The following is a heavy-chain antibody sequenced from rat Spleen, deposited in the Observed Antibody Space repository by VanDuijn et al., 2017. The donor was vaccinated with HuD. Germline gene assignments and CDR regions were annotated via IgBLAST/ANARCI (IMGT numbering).Heavy chain of an antibody. Sequence: EVQLVESGGGLVQPGRSLKLSCAASGFTFSNYGMHWIRQAPTKGLEWVASISYDGSSTYYRDSVKGRCTISRDNTQNTLFLQMDSLRSEDTATYYCAKGLYGGWGQGVMVTVSS. J-gene: IGHJ2*01. CDR1: GFTFSNYG. V-gene: IGHV5-19*01. D-gene: IGHD1-2*01. CDR3: AKGLYGG. CDR2: ISYDGSST.